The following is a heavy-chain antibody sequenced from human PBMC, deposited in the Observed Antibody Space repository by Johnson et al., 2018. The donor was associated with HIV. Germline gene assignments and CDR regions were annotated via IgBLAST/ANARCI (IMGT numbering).Heavy chain of an antibody. D-gene: IGHD6-19*01. CDR3: ARDREYGLAWGWALDI. CDR1: KFTFSTYA. V-gene: IGHV3-30*04. Sequence: VQLLESGGGVVQPGRSLRLSCAASKFTFSTYAMHWVRQAPGKGLEWVAVISYDGSSKYYADSVKGRFTISRDNSKNTLYLQTNSLRAEDTAVYYCARDREYGLAWGWALDIWGQGTMVTVSS. CDR2: ISYDGSSK. J-gene: IGHJ3*02.